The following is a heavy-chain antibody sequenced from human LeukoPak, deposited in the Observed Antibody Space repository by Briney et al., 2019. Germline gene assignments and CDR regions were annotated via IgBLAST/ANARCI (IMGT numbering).Heavy chain of an antibody. CDR2: INHSGST. Sequence: TPSETLSLTCAVYGGSFSGYYWSWIRQPPGKGLEWIGEINHSGSTNYNPSLKSRVTISVDTSKNQFSLKLSSVTAADTAVYYCARDQVYYDILTGYYSVRYFDYWGQGTLVTVSS. CDR1: GGSFSGYY. D-gene: IGHD3-9*01. J-gene: IGHJ4*02. CDR3: ARDQVYYDILTGYYSVRYFDY. V-gene: IGHV4-34*01.